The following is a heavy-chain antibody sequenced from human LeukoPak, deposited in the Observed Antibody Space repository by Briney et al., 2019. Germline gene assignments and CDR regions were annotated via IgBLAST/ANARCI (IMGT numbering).Heavy chain of an antibody. CDR3: AKDLFRPDYYDSSGYSP. J-gene: IGHJ5*02. D-gene: IGHD3-22*01. V-gene: IGHV3-74*01. CDR1: GFALSSYW. CDR2: INSDGRST. Sequence: GGSLRLSCAASGFALSSYWMHWVRQAPGQGLVWVSRINSDGRSTSYADSVEGRFTISRDNAKNTLYLQMNSLRAEDTAVYYCAKDLFRPDYYDSSGYSPWGQGTLVTVSS.